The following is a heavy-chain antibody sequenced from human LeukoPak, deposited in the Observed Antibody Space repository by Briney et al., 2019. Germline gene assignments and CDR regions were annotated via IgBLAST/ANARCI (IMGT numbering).Heavy chain of an antibody. CDR1: GGSISSYY. V-gene: IGHV4-4*07. CDR2: MHSSGST. CDR3: AREAVHYGSGSHDY. D-gene: IGHD3-10*01. J-gene: IGHJ4*02. Sequence: SETLSLTCTVSGGSISSYYWSWIRQPAGKGLEWIGRMHSSGSTNYNPSIKSRVTMSLDTSKNQFSLKVDSVTAADTAMYYCAREAVHYGSGSHDYRGQGTLVAVSS.